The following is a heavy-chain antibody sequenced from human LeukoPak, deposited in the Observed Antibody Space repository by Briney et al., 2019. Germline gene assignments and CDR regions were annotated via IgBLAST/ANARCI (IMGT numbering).Heavy chain of an antibody. D-gene: IGHD2-15*01. V-gene: IGHV1-2*02. CDR3: ARGGGRGEDY. CDR1: GYTFTNYG. Sequence: ASVKVSCKASGYTFTNYGISWVRQAPGQGLEWMGWINPNSGGTNYAQKFQGRVTMTRDTSISTAYMELSSLRSDDTAVYYCARGGGRGEDYWGQGTLVTVSS. CDR2: INPNSGGT. J-gene: IGHJ4*02.